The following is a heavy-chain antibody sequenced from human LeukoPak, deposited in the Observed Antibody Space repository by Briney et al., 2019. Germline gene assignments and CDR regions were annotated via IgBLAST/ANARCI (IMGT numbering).Heavy chain of an antibody. D-gene: IGHD3-10*01. V-gene: IGHV4-34*01. CDR2: INHSGST. CDR3: ARARGGKLLWFGGRYGMDV. J-gene: IGHJ6*04. CDR1: GGSFSGYC. Sequence: PSETLSLTCAVYGGSFSGYCWSWIRQPPGKGLEWIGEINHSGSTNYNPSLKSRVTISVDTSKNQFSLKLSSVTAADTAVYYCARARGGKLLWFGGRYGMDVWGKGTTVTVSS.